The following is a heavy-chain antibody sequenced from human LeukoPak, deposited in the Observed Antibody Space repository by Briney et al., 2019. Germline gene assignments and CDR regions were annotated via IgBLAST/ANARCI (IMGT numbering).Heavy chain of an antibody. V-gene: IGHV3-30*18. CDR1: GFTFSDFS. J-gene: IGHJ4*02. CDR3: AQGQERLFSGGNFFDF. Sequence: QPGGSLRLSCAASGFTFSDFSLHWVRQAPGKGLEWVASISSNVKDKYYLDSLTGRFTISRDNSKNTLSLQMVSLRTADTAVYFCAQGQERLFSGGNFFDFWGRGTLVTVSS. CDR2: ISSNVKDK. D-gene: IGHD4-23*01.